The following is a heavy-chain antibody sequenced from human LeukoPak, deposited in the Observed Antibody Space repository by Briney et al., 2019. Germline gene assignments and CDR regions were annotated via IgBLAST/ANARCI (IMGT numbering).Heavy chain of an antibody. CDR1: GFTFSSYA. D-gene: IGHD3-22*01. CDR3: AREGLDYYDSSGYLHGAFDI. Sequence: PGGSLRLSCAASGFTFSSYAMHWVRQAPGKGLEWVAVISYDGINKYYADSVKGRFTISRDNSKNTLYLQMNSLRAEDTAVYYCAREGLDYYDSSGYLHGAFDIWGQGTMVTVSS. CDR2: ISYDGINK. J-gene: IGHJ3*02. V-gene: IGHV3-30*04.